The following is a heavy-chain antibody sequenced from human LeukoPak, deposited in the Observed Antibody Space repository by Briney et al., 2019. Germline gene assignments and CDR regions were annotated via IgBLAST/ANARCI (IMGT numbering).Heavy chain of an antibody. Sequence: SETLSLTCAVYGGSFSGYYWSWIRQPPGKGLEWIGEINHSGSTNYNPSLKSRVTISVDTSKNQFSLKLSSVTAADTAVYYCARAREWLQTFDYWGQGTLVTVSS. J-gene: IGHJ4*02. CDR2: INHSGST. D-gene: IGHD3-3*01. CDR1: GGSFSGYY. CDR3: ARAREWLQTFDY. V-gene: IGHV4-34*01.